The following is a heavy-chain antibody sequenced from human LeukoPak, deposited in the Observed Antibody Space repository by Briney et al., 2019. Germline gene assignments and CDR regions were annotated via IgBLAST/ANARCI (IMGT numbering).Heavy chain of an antibody. CDR1: GGSISSSNW. D-gene: IGHD3-10*01. V-gene: IGHV4-4*02. CDR3: ASYYYGSGSYYNHFDY. J-gene: IGHJ4*02. CDR2: IYHSGST. Sequence: SETLSLTCAVSGGSISSSNWWSWVRQPPGKGLEWIGEIYHSGSTNYNPSLKSRVTISVDKSKNQFSLKLSSVTAADTAVYYCASYYYGSGSYYNHFDYWGQGTLVTVSS.